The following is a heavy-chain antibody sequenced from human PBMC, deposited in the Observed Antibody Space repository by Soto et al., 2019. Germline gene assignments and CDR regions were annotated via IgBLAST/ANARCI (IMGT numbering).Heavy chain of an antibody. Sequence: QVQLVQSGAEVEKPGASVKVSCKASGYTFPIYDINWVLQATGQGLEWLGWMNPNSGNTGYSQKLQGRVNMNRNNYINTAYMELSSLRSEDTAVYYCARGFCRSTSCHFDYWGQGTLVTVSS. CDR1: GYTFPIYD. CDR3: ARGFCRSTSCHFDY. CDR2: MNPNSGNT. D-gene: IGHD2-2*01. J-gene: IGHJ4*02. V-gene: IGHV1-8*01.